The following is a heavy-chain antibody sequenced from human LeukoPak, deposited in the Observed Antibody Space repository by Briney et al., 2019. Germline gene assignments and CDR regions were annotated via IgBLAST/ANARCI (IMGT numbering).Heavy chain of an antibody. J-gene: IGHJ3*02. CDR3: ARVMFRGYYRDDAFDI. V-gene: IGHV3-11*01. CDR2: IRTSGSSV. Sequence: LSLTCAVYGGSFSGYYWSWIRQAPGKGLECLSYIRTSGSSVFYADSVKGRFTISRDNAKKSLYLQMNSLRAEDSAVYYCARVMFRGYYRDDAFDIWGQGTLVTVSS. D-gene: IGHD3-22*01. CDR1: GGSFSGYY.